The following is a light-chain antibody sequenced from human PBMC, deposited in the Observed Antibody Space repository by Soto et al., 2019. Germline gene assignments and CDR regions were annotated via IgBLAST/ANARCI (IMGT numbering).Light chain of an antibody. Sequence: QSALTQPPSASGSPGQSVTISCTGTSNDVGGYNYVSWYQQHPGKAPKLMIYEVNKRPSGVPDRFSGSKSGNTASLTVSGLQAEDDADYYCSSYAGSNVLFGGGTKLTVL. CDR2: EVN. J-gene: IGLJ2*01. CDR1: SNDVGGYNY. V-gene: IGLV2-8*01. CDR3: SSYAGSNVL.